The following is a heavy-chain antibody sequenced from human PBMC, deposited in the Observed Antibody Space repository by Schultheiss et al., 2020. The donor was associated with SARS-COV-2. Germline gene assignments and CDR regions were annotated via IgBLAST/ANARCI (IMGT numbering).Heavy chain of an antibody. D-gene: IGHD3-3*01. CDR2: ISAYNGNT. V-gene: IGHV1-18*01. CDR1: GGTFSSYA. Sequence: ASVKVSCKASGGTFSSYAISWVRQAPGQGIEWMGWISAYNGNTNYAQKLQGRVTMTTDTSTSTAYMELRSLRSDDTAVYYCARDRAFGVVTSFDPWGQGTLVTVSS. CDR3: ARDRAFGVVTSFDP. J-gene: IGHJ5*02.